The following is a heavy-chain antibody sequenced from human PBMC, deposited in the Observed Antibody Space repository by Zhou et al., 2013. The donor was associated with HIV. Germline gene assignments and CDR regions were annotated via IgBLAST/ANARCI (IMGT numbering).Heavy chain of an antibody. J-gene: IGHJ4*02. Sequence: QVQLVQSGAEVKKPGSSVKVSCKASGGTFSSYAISWVRQAPGQGLEWMGGIIPIFGTANYAQKFQGRVTITADESTSTAYMELSSLRSEDTAVYYCARVCPKKNCSGGSCYFSGLDYWGQGTLVTVSS. CDR3: ARVCPKKNCSGGSCYFSGLDY. CDR2: IIPIFGTA. V-gene: IGHV1-69*12. CDR1: GGTFSSYA. D-gene: IGHD2-15*01.